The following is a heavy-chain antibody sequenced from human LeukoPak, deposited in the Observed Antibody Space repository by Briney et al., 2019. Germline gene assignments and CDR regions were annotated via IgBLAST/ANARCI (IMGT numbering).Heavy chain of an antibody. D-gene: IGHD1-26*01. J-gene: IGHJ4*02. CDR1: GITLSNYG. Sequence: GGSLRLSCAVSGITLSNYGMSWVRQAPGKGLDWVAGISDSGGSTKYADSVKGRFTISRDNPKNTLFLQMNSLRAEDTAVYYCVRDRGRASVDYWGQGTLVTVSS. CDR3: VRDRGRASVDY. CDR2: ISDSGGST. V-gene: IGHV3-23*01.